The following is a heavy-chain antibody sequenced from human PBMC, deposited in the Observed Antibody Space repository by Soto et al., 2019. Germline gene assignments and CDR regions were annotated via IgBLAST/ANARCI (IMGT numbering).Heavy chain of an antibody. Sequence: SGPTLVSPTQTLTLTCTFSGFSLSTSGVGVDWIRQPPGKALEWLALIYWDDDKRYSPSLEGRLTITKDTSKNQVVLTMTDMDPVDTATYYCARRRPLDHSCDYWGQGMLVTVSS. CDR2: IYWDDDK. D-gene: IGHD1-26*01. V-gene: IGHV2-5*02. J-gene: IGHJ4*02. CDR3: ARRRPLDHSCDY. CDR1: GFSLSTSGVG.